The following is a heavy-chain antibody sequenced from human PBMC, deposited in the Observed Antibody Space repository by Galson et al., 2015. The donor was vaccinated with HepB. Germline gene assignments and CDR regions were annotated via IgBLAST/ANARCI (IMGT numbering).Heavy chain of an antibody. J-gene: IGHJ4*02. CDR2: ISYDGSNK. CDR3: AKDGGYDILTGFGDY. Sequence: SLRLSCAASGFTFSSYGMHWVRQAPGKGLEWVAVISYDGSNKYYADSVKGRFTISRDNSKNTLYLQMNSLRAEDTAVYYCAKDGGYDILTGFGDYWGQGTLVTVSS. V-gene: IGHV3-30*18. CDR1: GFTFSSYG. D-gene: IGHD3-9*01.